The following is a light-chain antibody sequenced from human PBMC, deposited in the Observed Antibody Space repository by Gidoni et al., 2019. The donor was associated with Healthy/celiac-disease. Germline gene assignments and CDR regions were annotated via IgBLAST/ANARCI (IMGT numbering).Light chain of an antibody. CDR1: QRLRSN. CDR2: GAS. Sequence: EIVMTQSSAILSVSPGERAPLSCRASQRLRSNLAWYQQKHGQAPRLLIYGASTRATGIPARVSGSGSGTEFTLTISSLQAEDFAVYYCQQYNNWPPAFTFGPXTKVDIK. J-gene: IGKJ3*01. CDR3: QQYNNWPPAFT. V-gene: IGKV3-15*01.